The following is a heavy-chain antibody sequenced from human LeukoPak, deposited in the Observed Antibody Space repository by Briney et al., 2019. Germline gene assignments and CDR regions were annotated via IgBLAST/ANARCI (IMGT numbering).Heavy chain of an antibody. Sequence: PGGSLRLSCAVSGFTFRSFAMGWVRQAPGKGLEWVAAISGRGSDSYYPDSVRGRFTISRDNSRSTLFLQMNTLRAEDTAVYYCARETGGYYYYYMDVWGKGTTVTVSS. V-gene: IGHV3-23*01. J-gene: IGHJ6*03. CDR2: ISGRGSDS. CDR1: GFTFRSFA. CDR3: ARETGGYYYYYMDV.